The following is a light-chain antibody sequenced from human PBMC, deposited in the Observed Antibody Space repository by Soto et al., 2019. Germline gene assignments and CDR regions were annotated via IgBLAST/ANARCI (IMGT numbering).Light chain of an antibody. V-gene: IGLV1-44*01. CDR3: AAWDDSLNGPM. J-gene: IGLJ3*02. CDR2: SNN. Sequence: QSVMTQPPWASGTPGQRVTISCSGSSSNIGSNTVNWYQQVPGTAPRILVYSNNQRPSGVPDRFSGSKSGTSASLAISGLQSEDEADYYCAAWDDSLNGPMFGGGTKLTVL. CDR1: SSNIGSNT.